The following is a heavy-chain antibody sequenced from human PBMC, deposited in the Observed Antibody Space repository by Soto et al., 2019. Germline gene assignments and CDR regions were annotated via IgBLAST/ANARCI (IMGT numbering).Heavy chain of an antibody. CDR1: GGSISSGGYY. CDR3: ARDSSGWYFDY. V-gene: IGHV4-31*03. CDR2: IYYSGST. D-gene: IGHD6-19*01. Sequence: PSETLSLTCTVSGGSISSGGYYCSCIREHPGKGLEWIGYIYYSGSTYYNPSLKSRVTISVDTSKNQFSLKLSSVTAADAAVYYCARDSSGWYFDYWGQGTLVTVSS. J-gene: IGHJ4*02.